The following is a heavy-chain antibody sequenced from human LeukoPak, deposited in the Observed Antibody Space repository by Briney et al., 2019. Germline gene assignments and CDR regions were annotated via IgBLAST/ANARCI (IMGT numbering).Heavy chain of an antibody. V-gene: IGHV1-69*13. Sequence: ASVKVSCKASGGTFSSYAISWVRQAPGQGLEWMGGIIPIFGTANYAQKFQGRVTITADESTSTAYMELSSLRSEDTAVYYCARDRAVKRWLQLYAFDIWGQGTMVTVSS. CDR3: ARDRAVKRWLQLYAFDI. CDR1: GGTFSSYA. D-gene: IGHD5-24*01. CDR2: IIPIFGTA. J-gene: IGHJ3*02.